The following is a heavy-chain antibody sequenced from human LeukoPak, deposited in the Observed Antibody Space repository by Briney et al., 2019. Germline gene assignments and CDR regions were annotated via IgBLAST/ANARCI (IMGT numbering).Heavy chain of an antibody. V-gene: IGHV3-33*01. J-gene: IGHJ4*02. Sequence: PGGSLRLSCAASGFTFSSYGMHWVRQAPGKGLEWVAVIWYDGSNEYYTDSVKGRFTISRDNSETTLYLQMNSLSAEDTAVYYCARDRDSSGYNYYFDFWGQGTLVTVSS. D-gene: IGHD3-22*01. CDR1: GFTFSSYG. CDR2: IWYDGSNE. CDR3: ARDRDSSGYNYYFDF.